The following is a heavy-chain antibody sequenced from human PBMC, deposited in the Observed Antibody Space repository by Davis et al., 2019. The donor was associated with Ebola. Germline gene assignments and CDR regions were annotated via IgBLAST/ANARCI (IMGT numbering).Heavy chain of an antibody. CDR1: GFTVSSNY. CDR2: IYSGGST. Sequence: GESLKISCAASGFTVSSNYMSWVRQAPGKGLEWVSVIYSGGSTYYADSVKGRFTISRDNSKNTLHLQMNSLRAEDTAIYYCAKGVVSVYGAFDIWGQGTVVTVSS. J-gene: IGHJ3*02. CDR3: AKGVVSVYGAFDI. D-gene: IGHD2-21*02. V-gene: IGHV3-53*01.